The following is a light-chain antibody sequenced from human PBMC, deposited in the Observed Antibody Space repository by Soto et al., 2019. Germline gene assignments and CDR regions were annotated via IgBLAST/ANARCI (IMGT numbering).Light chain of an antibody. CDR1: SSDVGGYNY. CDR2: EVT. J-gene: IGLJ3*02. Sequence: QSALTQPASVSGSPGQSITISCTGTSSDVGGYNYVSWFQQYPGKAPKLIIYEVTKRPSGVPARFSASKSDNTASLTVSGLQAEDEADYFCSSYAGSNNLVFGGGTKLTVL. V-gene: IGLV2-8*01. CDR3: SSYAGSNNLV.